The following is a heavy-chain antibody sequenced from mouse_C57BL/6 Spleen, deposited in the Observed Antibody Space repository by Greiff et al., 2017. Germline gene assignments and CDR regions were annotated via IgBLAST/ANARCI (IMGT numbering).Heavy chain of an antibody. J-gene: IGHJ2*01. CDR3: ARRDYYGSHYFDY. V-gene: IGHV3-6*01. D-gene: IGHD1-1*01. CDR1: GYSITSGYY. CDR2: ISYDGSN. Sequence: EVQLVESGPGLVKPSQSLSLTCSVTGYSITSGYYWNWIRQFPGNKLEWMGYISYDGSNNYNPSLKNRISITRDTSKNQFFLKLNSVTTEDTATYYCARRDYYGSHYFDYWGQGTTLTVSS.